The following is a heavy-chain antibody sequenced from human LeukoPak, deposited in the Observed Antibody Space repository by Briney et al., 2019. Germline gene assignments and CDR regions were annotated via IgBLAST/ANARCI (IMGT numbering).Heavy chain of an antibody. CDR1: GFTFSDYY. CDR3: ARVTEDYYYYYYMDV. J-gene: IGHJ6*03. Sequence: GSLRLSCAASGFTFSDYYMSWIRQAPGKGLEWVSYISSSGSTIYYADSVKGRFTISRDNAKNSLYLQMNSLRAEDTAVYYCARVTEDYYYYYYMDVWGKGTTVTVSS. V-gene: IGHV3-11*01. CDR2: ISSSGSTI.